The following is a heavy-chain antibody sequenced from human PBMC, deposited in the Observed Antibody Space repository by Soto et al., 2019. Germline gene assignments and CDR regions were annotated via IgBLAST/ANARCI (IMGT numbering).Heavy chain of an antibody. Sequence: SETLSLTCTVSGGSISPYFWSWIRQPAGKGLEWIGRIYFSGSTHYEPSFKSRVTMSVDRSKKQVTLKMRSMTAADTAVYYCAREGGYFGSSGSGVYQYYGVAVWGQRNTVAVYS. CDR3: AREGGYFGSSGSGVYQYYGVAV. D-gene: IGHD3-22*01. CDR2: IYFSGST. J-gene: IGHJ6*02. CDR1: GGSISPYF. V-gene: IGHV4-4*07.